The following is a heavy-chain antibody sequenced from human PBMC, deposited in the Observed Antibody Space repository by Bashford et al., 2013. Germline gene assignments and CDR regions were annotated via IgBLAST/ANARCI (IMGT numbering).Heavy chain of an antibody. V-gene: IGHV3-11*03. Sequence: GSLRLSCAASGFTFSDYYMSWIRQAPGKGLEWVSYISSSSSYTNYADSVKGRFTISRDNAKNSLYLQMNSLRAEDTAVYYCARTGSSWYYFDYWGQGTLVHRLL. CDR2: ISSSSSYT. CDR1: GFTFSDYY. J-gene: IGHJ4*02. CDR3: ARTGSSWYYFDY. D-gene: IGHD6-13*01.